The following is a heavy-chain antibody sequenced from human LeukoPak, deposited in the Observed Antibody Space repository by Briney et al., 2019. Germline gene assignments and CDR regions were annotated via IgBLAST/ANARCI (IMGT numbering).Heavy chain of an antibody. Sequence: SSETLSFTCSAAGGSITNYYWSWIRQPPGKVLGWIGYIYADGNSIYNPSLLSRVTMAVDTSMNPFSLQLSSLTAADTAMYYCARQIDGYDWNGYDIWGQGTMVTVAA. D-gene: IGHD5-12*01. J-gene: IGHJ3*02. CDR2: IYADGNS. CDR3: ARQIDGYDWNGYDI. V-gene: IGHV4-4*09. CDR1: GGSITNYY.